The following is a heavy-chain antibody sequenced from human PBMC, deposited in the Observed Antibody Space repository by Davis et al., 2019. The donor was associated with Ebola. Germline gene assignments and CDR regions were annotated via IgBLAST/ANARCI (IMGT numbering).Heavy chain of an antibody. V-gene: IGHV4-31*03. CDR3: ARTWVSSGYYNPYYYYYGMDV. CDR2: IYYSGST. D-gene: IGHD3-3*01. CDR1: GGSISSGGYY. J-gene: IGHJ6*02. Sequence: MPSETLSLTCTVSGGSISSGGYYWSWIRQHPGKGLEWIGYIYYSGSTYYNPSLKSRVTISVDTSKNQFSLKLSSVTAADMAVYYCARTWVSSGYYNPYYYYYGMDVWGQGTTVTVSS.